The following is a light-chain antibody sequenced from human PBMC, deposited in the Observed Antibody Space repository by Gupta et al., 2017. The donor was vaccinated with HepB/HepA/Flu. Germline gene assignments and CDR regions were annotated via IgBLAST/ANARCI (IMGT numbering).Light chain of an antibody. CDR1: SSYVGGYKY. CDR3: NSYAGSNNLV. J-gene: IGLJ2*01. Sequence: QSALTQPPSASGPPGQPVTISCTGTSSYVGGYKYVSWYQQHPGKAPKLLIYDVTKRPSGVPGRFSGSKSGNTASLTVSGLQAEDEADYYCNSYAGSNNLVFGGGTKLTVL. CDR2: DVT. V-gene: IGLV2-8*01.